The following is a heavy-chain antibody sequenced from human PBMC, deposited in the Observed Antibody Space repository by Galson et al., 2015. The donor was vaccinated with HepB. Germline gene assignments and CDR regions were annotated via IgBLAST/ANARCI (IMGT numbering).Heavy chain of an antibody. J-gene: IGHJ4*02. Sequence: SLRLSCAASGFTFSSYAMHWVRQAPGKGLEWVAVTSYDGSNKYYADSVKGRFTISRDNSKNTLYLQLNSLRAEDTAVYYCARDEQQLAPGDYWGQGTLVTVSS. CDR2: TSYDGSNK. CDR3: ARDEQQLAPGDY. V-gene: IGHV3-30*04. CDR1: GFTFSSYA. D-gene: IGHD6-13*01.